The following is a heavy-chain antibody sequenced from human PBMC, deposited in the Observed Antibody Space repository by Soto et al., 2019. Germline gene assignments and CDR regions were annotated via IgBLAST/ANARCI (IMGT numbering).Heavy chain of an antibody. CDR2: IYWDDDK. V-gene: IGHV2-5*02. D-gene: IGHD3-10*01. J-gene: IGHJ5*02. CDR3: AHSNSIQFGEIVSWFDP. CDR1: GFSLSTSGVG. Sequence: SGPTLVNPTQTLTLTCTFSGFSLSTSGVGVGWIRQPPGKALEWLALIYWDDDKRYSPSLKSRLTITKDTSKNQVVLTKTNIDPVDTATYYCAHSNSIQFGEIVSWFDPWGQGTLVTVSS.